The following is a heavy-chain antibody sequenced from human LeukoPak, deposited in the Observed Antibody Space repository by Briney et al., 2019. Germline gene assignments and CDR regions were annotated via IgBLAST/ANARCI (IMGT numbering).Heavy chain of an antibody. Sequence: GGSLRLSCAASGFTFSRYWIHWVRHAPGKGLEWVSRIDGSTTTYADSVKGRFTISRDNAKNTVYLQMNSLRAEDTALYHCVRVLSGSWDWFDPWGQGTLVTVSS. CDR1: GFTFSRYW. D-gene: IGHD3-22*01. V-gene: IGHV3-74*01. J-gene: IGHJ5*02. CDR2: IDGSTT. CDR3: VRVLSGSWDWFDP.